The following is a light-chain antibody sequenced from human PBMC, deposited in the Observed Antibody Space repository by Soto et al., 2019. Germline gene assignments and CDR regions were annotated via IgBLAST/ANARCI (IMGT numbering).Light chain of an antibody. V-gene: IGLV2-23*02. CDR2: EVS. CDR3: CSYAGSSPPLI. Sequence: QSVLTQPASVSGSPGQSITISCTGTSSDVGNYNLVSWYQQHPGKAPKLMIYEVSKRLSGVSNRFSGSKSGNTASLTISGPRAGDGADYSCCSYAGSSPPLISETGTK. J-gene: IGLJ1*01. CDR1: SSDVGNYNL.